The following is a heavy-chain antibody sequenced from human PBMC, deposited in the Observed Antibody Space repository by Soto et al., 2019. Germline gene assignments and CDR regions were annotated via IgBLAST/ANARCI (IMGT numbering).Heavy chain of an antibody. Sequence: QVQLQESGPGLVKPSQTLSLTCSVSGGSISSGGYYWSWIHQHPGKGLEWIGYIYYSGSTYYNPSLKSRVTISVDTSKNQFSLKLSSVTAADTAVYYCARLNYDSSGYYYFNSWGQGTLVTVSS. J-gene: IGHJ4*02. CDR1: GGSISSGGYY. CDR2: IYYSGST. V-gene: IGHV4-31*03. D-gene: IGHD3-22*01. CDR3: ARLNYDSSGYYYFNS.